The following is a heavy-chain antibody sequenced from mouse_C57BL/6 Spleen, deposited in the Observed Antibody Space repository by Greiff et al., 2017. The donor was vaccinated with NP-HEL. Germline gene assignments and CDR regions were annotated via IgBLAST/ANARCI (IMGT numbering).Heavy chain of an antibody. CDR3: ARDGLGNYFDY. J-gene: IGHJ2*01. V-gene: IGHV1-52*01. D-gene: IGHD1-1*01. CDR2: IDPSDSET. CDR1: GYTFTSYW. Sequence: QVQLQQSGAELVRPGSSVKLSCKASGYTFTSYWMHWVKQRPIQGLEWIGNIDPSDSETHYNQKFKDKATLTVDKSSSTAYMQLSSLTSEDSAVYYCARDGLGNYFDYWGQGTTLTVSS.